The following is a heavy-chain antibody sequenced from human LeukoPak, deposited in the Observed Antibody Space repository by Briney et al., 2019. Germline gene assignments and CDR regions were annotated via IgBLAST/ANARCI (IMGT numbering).Heavy chain of an antibody. CDR3: ASAEPRGIIWYPY. CDR1: GAPISSNNW. V-gene: IGHV4-4*02. D-gene: IGHD6-13*01. J-gene: IGHJ4*02. Sequence: SGNLSLTCAVSGAPISSNNWWWSWVRQPPGKGLEWIGEIYHSGSTNYNPSLKSRVTMSVDKSKNQFSLKLSSVTAADTAVYYCASAEPRGIIWYPYWGQGTLVTVSS. CDR2: IYHSGST.